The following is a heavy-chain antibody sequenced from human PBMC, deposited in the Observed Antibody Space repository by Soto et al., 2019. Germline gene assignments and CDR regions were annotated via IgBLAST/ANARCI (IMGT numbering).Heavy chain of an antibody. CDR3: AREGGVTAPFAFDI. D-gene: IGHD2-21*02. Sequence: PSETLSLTCTVSGGSISSGGYYWSWIRQHPGKGLEWIGYIYYSGSTYYNPSLKSRVTISVDTSKNQFSLKLSSVTAADTAVYYCAREGGVTAPFAFDIWGQGTMVTVSS. CDR2: IYYSGST. CDR1: GGSISSGGYY. V-gene: IGHV4-31*03. J-gene: IGHJ3*02.